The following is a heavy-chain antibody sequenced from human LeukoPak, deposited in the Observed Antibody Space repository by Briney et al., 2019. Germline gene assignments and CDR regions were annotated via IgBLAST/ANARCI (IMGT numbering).Heavy chain of an antibody. CDR2: IRSSCSYI. Sequence: PGAFMRPSCAASGFTFSSYSMNWVRQPPKSVLEWVSSIRSSCSYIVYVVSEEGRFTISRDNAKNSLYLQMNSLRAEDTAVYYWARDVAVVTRGGYYFDSWGQGTLVTV. V-gene: IGHV3-21*01. J-gene: IGHJ4*02. CDR3: ARDVAVVTRGGYYFDS. CDR1: GFTFSSYS. D-gene: IGHD4-23*01.